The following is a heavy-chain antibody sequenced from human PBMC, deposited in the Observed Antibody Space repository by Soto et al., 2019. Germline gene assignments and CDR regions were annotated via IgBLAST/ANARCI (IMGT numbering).Heavy chain of an antibody. CDR1: GYTFGDYS. Sequence: QVQLVQSGAEVKKPGASVKVSCKASGYTFGDYSLTWVRQAPGQGLQWMGWISANTGHTNYARKFQDRVTMTTDTATSTAYMELGSLRSYDPAIYYCARLSVGSHKTTWLPFGGKVGYWGQGTLVTVSS. CDR3: ARLSVGSHKTTWLPFGGKVGY. J-gene: IGHJ4*02. D-gene: IGHD3-16*01. CDR2: ISANTGHT. V-gene: IGHV1-18*01.